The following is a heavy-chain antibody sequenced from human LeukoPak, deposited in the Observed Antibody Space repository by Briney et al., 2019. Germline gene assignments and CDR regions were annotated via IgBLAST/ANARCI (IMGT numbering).Heavy chain of an antibody. CDR3: ARDIDILTGRYYYMDV. D-gene: IGHD3-9*01. Sequence: SETLSLTCTVSGGSISNYYWTWIRQTPRKGLEWIGYISYSGSTNYNPSLKSRVTMSVDTSKNQFSLKLSSVTAADTAVYYCARDIDILTGRYYYMDVWGKGTTVTVSS. CDR2: ISYSGST. J-gene: IGHJ6*03. V-gene: IGHV4-59*12. CDR1: GGSISNYY.